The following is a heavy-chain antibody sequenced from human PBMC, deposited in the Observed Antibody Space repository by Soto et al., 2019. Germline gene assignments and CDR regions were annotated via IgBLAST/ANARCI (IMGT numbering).Heavy chain of an antibody. CDR2: ISAYNGNT. D-gene: IGHD3-3*01. J-gene: IGHJ5*02. V-gene: IGHV1-18*01. CDR3: ASVATIFGVVIHAWFDP. CDR1: GYTFTSYG. Sequence: QVQLVQSGAEVKKPGASVKVSCKASGYTFTSYGISWVRQAPGQGLEWMGWISAYNGNTNYAQKLQGRVTMTTDTSTSTAYMELRSLRSDATAVYYCASVATIFGVVIHAWFDPWGQGTLVTVSS.